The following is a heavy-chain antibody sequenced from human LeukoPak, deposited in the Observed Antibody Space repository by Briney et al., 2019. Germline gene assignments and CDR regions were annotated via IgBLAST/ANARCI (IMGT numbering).Heavy chain of an antibody. V-gene: IGHV3-23*01. CDR3: AKRYFGSGSSPFDY. CDR2: IDSGGYST. CDR1: GFSFSSFW. D-gene: IGHD3-10*01. Sequence: GGSLRLSCAASGFSFSSFWMTWVRQAPGKGLVWLSTIDSGGYSTFYADSVKGRFTISRDNSQNTLFLQINSLRAEDTAIYYCAKRYFGSGSSPFDYWGQGTLVTVSS. J-gene: IGHJ4*02.